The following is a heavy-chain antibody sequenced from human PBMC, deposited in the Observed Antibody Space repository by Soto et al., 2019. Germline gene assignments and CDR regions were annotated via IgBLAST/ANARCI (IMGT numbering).Heavy chain of an antibody. D-gene: IGHD3-10*01. CDR2: VSHSGST. Sequence: QVQLQEWGAGLLKPTETLSLTCAVYGGSFSGYYWSWIRQPPGKGLEWIGEVSHSGSTNYNPSLKCRVTISVDTSKSQFSLKLSSVTAADTAVYYCARGPYGSGIRSPYYFYYMGVWGKGTTVTVSS. CDR3: ARGPYGSGIRSPYYFYYMGV. J-gene: IGHJ6*03. CDR1: GGSFSGYY. V-gene: IGHV4-34*01.